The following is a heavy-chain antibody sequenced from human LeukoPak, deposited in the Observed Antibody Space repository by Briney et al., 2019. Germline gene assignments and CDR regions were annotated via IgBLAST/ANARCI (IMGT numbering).Heavy chain of an antibody. CDR3: ARAAYYYDSSGLYY. D-gene: IGHD3-22*01. V-gene: IGHV1-18*01. J-gene: IGHJ4*02. Sequence: ASVKVSCKASGYTFTSYGISWVRQAPGQGLEWMGWISAYNGNTNYAQKLQGRVTMTTDTSTSTAYMELRSLRSDDTAVYYCARAAYYYDSSGLYYWGQGTLVTVSS. CDR1: GYTFTSYG. CDR2: ISAYNGNT.